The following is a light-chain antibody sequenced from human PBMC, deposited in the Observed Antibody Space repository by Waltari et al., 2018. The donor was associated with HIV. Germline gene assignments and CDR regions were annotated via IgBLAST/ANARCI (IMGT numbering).Light chain of an antibody. Sequence: QSALPQPASVSGSPGQSITISCTGTSSDVGAYNYVSWYQHHPGKAPQLMIYEVRERPSGVSDRFSGSRSGNTASLTISGLQAEDEADYYCCSYAGSSTLLFGGGTKLTVL. V-gene: IGLV2-23*02. J-gene: IGLJ2*01. CDR2: EVR. CDR3: CSYAGSSTLL. CDR1: SSDVGAYNY.